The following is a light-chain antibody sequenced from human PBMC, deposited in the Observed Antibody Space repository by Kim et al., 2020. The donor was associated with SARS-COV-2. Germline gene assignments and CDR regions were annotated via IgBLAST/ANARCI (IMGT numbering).Light chain of an antibody. CDR1: QSITSR. CDR2: DAS. CDR3: QQYASYSYT. V-gene: IGKV1-5*01. J-gene: IGKJ2*01. Sequence: SASVGDEVTITCRASQSITSRLAWYQQKPGKAPKLLIYDASSLESGVPSRFSGGGSGTEFSLTISSLQPDDFATYYCQQYASYSYTFGQGTKLEI.